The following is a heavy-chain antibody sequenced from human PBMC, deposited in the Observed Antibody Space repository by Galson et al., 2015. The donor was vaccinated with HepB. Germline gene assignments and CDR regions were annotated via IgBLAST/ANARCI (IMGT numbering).Heavy chain of an antibody. Sequence: SLRLSCAASGFKFSDYWMNWVRRAPGKGLEWVASIKQDGSEKCYVDSVKGRFSISRDNAKNSLYLQMNSLRAEDTAVYYCARASFPAKSIAARPFDYWGQGTLVTVSS. CDR3: ARASFPAKSIAARPFDY. CDR2: IKQDGSEK. V-gene: IGHV3-7*01. D-gene: IGHD6-6*01. CDR1: GFKFSDYW. J-gene: IGHJ4*02.